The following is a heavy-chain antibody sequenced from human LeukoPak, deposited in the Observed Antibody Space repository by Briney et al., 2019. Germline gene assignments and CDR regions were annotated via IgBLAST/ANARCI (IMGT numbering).Heavy chain of an antibody. CDR1: GGTFSSYA. Sequence: SVTVSCKASGGTFSSYAISWVRQAPGQGLEWMGGIIPIFGTANYAQKFQGRVTITTDESTSTAYMELSSLRSEDTAVYYCASGVVTVFTRRYYYYMDVWGKGTTVTVSS. J-gene: IGHJ6*03. CDR3: ASGVVTVFTRRYYYYMDV. V-gene: IGHV1-69*05. CDR2: IIPIFGTA. D-gene: IGHD3-3*01.